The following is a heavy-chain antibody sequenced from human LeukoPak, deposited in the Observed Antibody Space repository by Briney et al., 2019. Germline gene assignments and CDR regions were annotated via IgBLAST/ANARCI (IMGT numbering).Heavy chain of an antibody. CDR2: IIPIFGTA. CDR1: GYTLTELS. V-gene: IGHV1-69*13. Sequence: SVKVSCKVSGYTLTELSMHWVRQAPGKGLEWMGGIIPIFGTANYAQKFQGRVTITADESTSTAYMELSSLRSEDTAVYYCARDVVRLGYSRLDYWGQGTLVTVSS. CDR3: ARDVVRLGYSRLDY. J-gene: IGHJ4*02. D-gene: IGHD2-15*01.